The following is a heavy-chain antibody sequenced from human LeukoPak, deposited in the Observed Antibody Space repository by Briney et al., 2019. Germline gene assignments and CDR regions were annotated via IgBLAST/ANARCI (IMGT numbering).Heavy chain of an antibody. CDR1: GGSFSGYY. V-gene: IGHV4-34*01. J-gene: IGHJ6*03. Sequence: PSETLSLTCAVYGGSFSGYYWSWIRQPPGKGLEWIGEINHSGSTYYNPSLKSRVTISVDTSKNQFSLKLSSVTAADTAVYYCARKGYYYYYMDVWGKGTTVTVSS. CDR3: ARKGYYYYYMDV. CDR2: INHSGST.